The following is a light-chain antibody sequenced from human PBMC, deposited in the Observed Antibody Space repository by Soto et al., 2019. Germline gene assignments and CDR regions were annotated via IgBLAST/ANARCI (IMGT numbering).Light chain of an antibody. CDR2: AAS. V-gene: IGKV1-39*01. Sequence: DIQMTQSPSSLSASVGDRVTITCRASQSISSYLNWYQQKPGKAPKLLISAASSLQSGAPSRFSGRGSVTDFTLTIRTLQPEDFATYYCQQSYSTPRTFGQGTKLEIK. CDR3: QQSYSTPRT. J-gene: IGKJ2*01. CDR1: QSISSY.